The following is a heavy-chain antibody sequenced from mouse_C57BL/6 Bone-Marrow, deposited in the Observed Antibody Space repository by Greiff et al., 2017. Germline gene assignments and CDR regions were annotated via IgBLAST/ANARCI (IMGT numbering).Heavy chain of an antibody. J-gene: IGHJ3*01. CDR3: ARPDDYAWFAY. D-gene: IGHD2-4*01. Sequence: DVKLQESGGDLVKPGGSLKLSCAASGFTFSDYGMHWVRQAPEKGLEWVAYISSGSSTIYYADTVKGRFTISRDNAKNTLFLQMTSLRSEDTAMYYCARPDDYAWFAYWGQGTLVTVSA. CDR1: GFTFSDYG. V-gene: IGHV5-17*01. CDR2: ISSGSSTI.